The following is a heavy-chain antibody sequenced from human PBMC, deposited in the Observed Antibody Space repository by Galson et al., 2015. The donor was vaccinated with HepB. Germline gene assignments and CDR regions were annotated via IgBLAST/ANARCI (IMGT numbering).Heavy chain of an antibody. J-gene: IGHJ3*02. CDR2: INSDGSST. CDR1: GFTFSSYW. CDR3: ARDGHTYYYDSIGPDAFDI. Sequence: LRLSCAASGFTFSSYWMHWVRQAPGKGLVWVSRINSDGSSTSYADSVKGRFTISRDNAKNTLYLQMNSLRAEDTAVYYCARDGHTYYYDSIGPDAFDIWGQGTMVTVSS. V-gene: IGHV3-74*01. D-gene: IGHD3-22*01.